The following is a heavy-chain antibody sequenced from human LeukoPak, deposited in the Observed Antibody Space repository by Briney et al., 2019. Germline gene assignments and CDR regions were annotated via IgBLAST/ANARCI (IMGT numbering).Heavy chain of an antibody. J-gene: IGHJ4*02. CDR3: ARAVGTDGYNLWVY. D-gene: IGHD5-24*01. Sequence: SETLSLTCTVSSGSISSSTYYWGWIRQPPGKGLEWIGTIYYTGSTYYNPSLKSRVSISVDTSKNQFSLKLTSVTAADTAVYYCARAVGTDGYNLWVYWGQGTLVTVSS. V-gene: IGHV4-39*07. CDR1: SGSISSSTYY. CDR2: IYYTGST.